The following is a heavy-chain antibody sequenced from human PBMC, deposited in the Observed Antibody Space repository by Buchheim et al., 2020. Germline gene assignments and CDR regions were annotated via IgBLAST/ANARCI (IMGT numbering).Heavy chain of an antibody. CDR3: VRNGWYSIDY. CDR1: GDSVSNDNW. V-gene: IGHV4-4*02. J-gene: IGHJ4*02. CDR2: IYHTGDT. Sequence: QVQMQESGPGLVKPSGTLSLTCTVSGDSVSNDNWWSWVRQSPEKGLEWIGEIYHTGDTNYNPSLKSRVTISVDKSKNQFSLNLNSVTAADTAEYFCVRNGWYSIDYWGQGTL. D-gene: IGHD6-19*01.